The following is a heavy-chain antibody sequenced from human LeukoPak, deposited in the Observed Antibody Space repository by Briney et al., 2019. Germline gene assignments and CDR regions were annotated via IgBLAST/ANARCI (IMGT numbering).Heavy chain of an antibody. CDR3: AKSVSTLHYFDY. Sequence: GRSLRLSCAASGFTFDDYAMHWVRQAPGRGLEWVSGISWNSGSIGYADSVKGRFTISRDNAKNSLYLQMNSLRAEDMALYYCAKSVSTLHYFDYWGQGTLVTVSS. V-gene: IGHV3-9*03. D-gene: IGHD5/OR15-5a*01. CDR1: GFTFDDYA. J-gene: IGHJ4*02. CDR2: ISWNSGSI.